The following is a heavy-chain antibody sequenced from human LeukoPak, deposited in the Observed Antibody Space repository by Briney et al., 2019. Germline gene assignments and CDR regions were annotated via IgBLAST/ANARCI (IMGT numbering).Heavy chain of an antibody. V-gene: IGHV1-2*02. D-gene: IGHD2-2*01. CDR1: GYTFTDYY. CDR2: INPNSGDT. J-gene: IGHJ4*02. CDR3: ARANFLYCSSTTCLFDY. Sequence: ASVTVSFTAAGYTFTDYYMHWVRQAPGQGFEWMGWINPNSGDTNYAQKFQGRVTMTRDTSISTAHMELSRLRSDDTAVYYCARANFLYCSSTTCLFDYWGQGTLVIVSS.